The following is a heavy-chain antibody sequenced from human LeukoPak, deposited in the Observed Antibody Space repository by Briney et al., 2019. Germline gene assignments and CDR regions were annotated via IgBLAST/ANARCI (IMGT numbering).Heavy chain of an antibody. CDR3: GRFVGRHYTGCFAL. CDR1: VFSFSSYG. D-gene: IGHD3-3*01. J-gene: IGHJ1*01. Sequence: PGGSLRLSCAGPVFSFSSYGMHWVRQAPGKGLGWLGYIGEDGSNPYYVEQVKGRCTICEGTSKNPVNLQMNSLGAEDTAVYNCGRFVGRHYTGCFALRGRATQVSVSS. V-gene: IGHV3-33*01. CDR2: IGEDGSNP.